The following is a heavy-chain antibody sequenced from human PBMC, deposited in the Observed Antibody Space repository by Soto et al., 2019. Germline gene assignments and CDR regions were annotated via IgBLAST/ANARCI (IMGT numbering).Heavy chain of an antibody. Sequence: EVLLLESGGDLVQPGGSLRLSCAASGFSFSNYAMSWVRQAPGKGLEWVSIISGSGGSTDYADSVKGRFTISRDNSKNTLYLQMNSLRAEDTAVYYCTLQRTTVYIVYFDYWGQGTLVTVSS. V-gene: IGHV3-23*01. D-gene: IGHD4-17*01. CDR1: GFSFSNYA. J-gene: IGHJ4*02. CDR2: ISGSGGST. CDR3: TLQRTTVYIVYFDY.